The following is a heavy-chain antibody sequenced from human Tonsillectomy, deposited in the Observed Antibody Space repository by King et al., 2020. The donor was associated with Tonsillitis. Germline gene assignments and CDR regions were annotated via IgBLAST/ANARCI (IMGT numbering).Heavy chain of an antibody. Sequence: QLVQSGAEVKKPGESLKISCKASGYSFSNYWISWVRQMPGKGLESMGIIYPGDSDTRYSPSFQGQVTISADKSINTAFLQWSSLEASDTAIYYCAREGDISGSLTYLDFWGRGTLVTVSS. D-gene: IGHD3-22*01. CDR3: AREGDISGSLTYLDF. CDR2: IYPGDSDT. J-gene: IGHJ2*01. CDR1: GYSFSNYW. V-gene: IGHV5-51*01.